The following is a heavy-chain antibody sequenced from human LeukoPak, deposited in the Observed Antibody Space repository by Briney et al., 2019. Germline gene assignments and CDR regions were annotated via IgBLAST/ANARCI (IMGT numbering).Heavy chain of an antibody. J-gene: IGHJ6*02. CDR1: GFTFSNYA. CDR3: ARDNYDILTGYYGGGMDV. V-gene: IGHV3-30-3*01. CDR2: MSYEGNNK. Sequence: GGSLRLSYAASGFTFSNYAINWVRQAPGKGLEWVAVMSYEGNNKYYADSVKGQFTISRDNSKNTLFLQMNSLRAEDTAVYYCARDNYDILTGYYGGGMDVWGQGTTVTVSS. D-gene: IGHD3-9*01.